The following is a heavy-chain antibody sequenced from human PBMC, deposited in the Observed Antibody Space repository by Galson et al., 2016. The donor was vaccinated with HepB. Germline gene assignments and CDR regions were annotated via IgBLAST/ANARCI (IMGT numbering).Heavy chain of an antibody. V-gene: IGHV3-21*01. CDR2: ISGSSSYI. Sequence: SLRLSCAASGFSFTNYNMNWVRQAPGKGLEWVSSISGSSSYIQYADSVKGRFTISRDNAKNSLYLQMNSLRADDTAVYYCARDKGTYSAYDYSRYYYYGKDVWGQGTKVTVSS. D-gene: IGHD5-12*01. CDR3: ARDKGTYSAYDYSRYYYYGKDV. CDR1: GFSFTNYN. J-gene: IGHJ6*02.